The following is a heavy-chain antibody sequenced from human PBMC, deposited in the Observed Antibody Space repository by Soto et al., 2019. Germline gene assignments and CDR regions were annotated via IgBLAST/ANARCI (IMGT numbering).Heavy chain of an antibody. J-gene: IGHJ6*03. CDR2: IIPILGIA. CDR3: ARSYCSSTSCYGDYYYYYMDV. V-gene: IGHV1-69*02. CDR1: GGTFSSYT. Sequence: GASVKVSCKASGGTFSSYTISWVRQAPGQGLEWMGRIIPILGIANYAQKFQGRVTITADKSTSTAYMELSSLRSEDTAVYYCARSYCSSTSCYGDYYYYYMDVWGKGTTVTV. D-gene: IGHD2-2*01.